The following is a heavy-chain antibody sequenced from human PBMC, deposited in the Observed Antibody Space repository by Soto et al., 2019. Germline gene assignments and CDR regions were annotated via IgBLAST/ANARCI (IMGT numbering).Heavy chain of an antibody. V-gene: IGHV4-34*02. Sequence: QVHLEQWGAGLLKPSETLSLTCAIYNSSLDAFHWTWIRQPPGKGLEWIGELIHGGSTNYNPSLKSRVTFSLDTSKSQFSLHVMSVTAADTAVYYCARSPLSYDYVRQTWREVGDSFDVWGRGTSVTVSS. D-gene: IGHD3-10*02. CDR2: LIHGGST. CDR3: ARSPLSYDYVRQTWREVGDSFDV. J-gene: IGHJ3*01. CDR1: NSSLDAFH.